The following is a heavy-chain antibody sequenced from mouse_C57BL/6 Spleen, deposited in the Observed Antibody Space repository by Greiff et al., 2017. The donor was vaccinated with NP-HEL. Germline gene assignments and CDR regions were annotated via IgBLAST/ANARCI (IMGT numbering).Heavy chain of an antibody. CDR2: IDPSDSET. D-gene: IGHD1-1*01. CDR3: ARSVTTVVGYFDY. CDR1: GYTFTSYW. V-gene: IGHV1-52*01. J-gene: IGHJ2*01. Sequence: VQLQQPGAELVRPGSSVKLSCKASGYTFTSYWMHWVKQRPIQGLEWIGNIDPSDSETHYNQKFKDKATLTVDKSSSTAYMQLSSLTSEDSAVYYCARSVTTVVGYFDYWGQGTTLTVSS.